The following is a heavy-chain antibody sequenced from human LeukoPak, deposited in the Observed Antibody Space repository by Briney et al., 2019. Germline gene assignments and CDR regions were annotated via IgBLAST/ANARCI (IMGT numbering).Heavy chain of an antibody. J-gene: IGHJ2*01. Sequence: GESLKISCKGSGYSFTSYWIGWVRQMPGKGLEWMGIIYPGDSDTRYSPSFQGQVTISADKSISTAYLQWSSLKASDTAMYYCARTIAIRNSLWYFDLWGRGTLVTVSS. CDR3: ARTIAIRNSLWYFDL. CDR1: GYSFTSYW. D-gene: IGHD6-13*01. CDR2: IYPGDSDT. V-gene: IGHV5-51*01.